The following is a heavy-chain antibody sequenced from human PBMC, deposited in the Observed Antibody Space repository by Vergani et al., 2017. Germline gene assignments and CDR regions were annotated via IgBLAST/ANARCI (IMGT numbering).Heavy chain of an antibody. CDR1: GYTFTDYA. Sequence: QVQLVQSGPELKKPGASVKVSCEASGYTFTDYAMTWVRQAPGQGLEWMGWINTNIGNPTYAQCFTGRFAFSLDTSTSTAYLRINSLKAEDTAVYYCARAYLSNPDCLFDYGGQETLVTVSS. CDR3: ARAYLSNPDCLFDY. V-gene: IGHV7-4-1*02. J-gene: IGHJ4*02. CDR2: INTNIGNP. D-gene: IGHD3-9*01.